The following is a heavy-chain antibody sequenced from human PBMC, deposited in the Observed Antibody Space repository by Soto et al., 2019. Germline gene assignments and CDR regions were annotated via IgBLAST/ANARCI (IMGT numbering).Heavy chain of an antibody. Sequence: GSLRLSCAASGFTVSTKYMSWVRQAPGKGPEWVSVIYSGGSTFYADSVRGRFTISRDNPKNTVNLQMNSLRAEDTAVYHCARDPWAADYWGQGTLVTVSS. D-gene: IGHD3-16*01. J-gene: IGHJ4*02. CDR2: IYSGGST. V-gene: IGHV3-66*01. CDR3: ARDPWAADY. CDR1: GFTVSTKY.